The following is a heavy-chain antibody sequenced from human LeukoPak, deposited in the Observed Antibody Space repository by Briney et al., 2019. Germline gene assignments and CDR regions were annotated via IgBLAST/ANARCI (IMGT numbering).Heavy chain of an antibody. Sequence: GGSLRLSCAASGFTFSSYSMNWVRQAPGKGLEWVSSISSSSSYIYYADSVKGRFTISRDNAKNSLYLQMNSLRAEDTAVYYCARDRSVTMVRGVIVYWGQGTLVTVSS. CDR3: ARDRSVTMVRGVIVY. CDR2: ISSSSSYI. J-gene: IGHJ4*02. CDR1: GFTFSSYS. V-gene: IGHV3-21*01. D-gene: IGHD3-10*01.